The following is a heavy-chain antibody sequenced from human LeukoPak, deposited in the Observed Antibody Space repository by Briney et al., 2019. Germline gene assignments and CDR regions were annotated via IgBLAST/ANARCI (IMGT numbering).Heavy chain of an antibody. CDR2: IYYSGST. V-gene: IGHV4-39*07. CDR1: GGSISSSSYY. D-gene: IGHD3-10*01. J-gene: IGHJ6*03. Sequence: SETLSLTCTVSGGSISSSSYYWGWIRQPPGKGLEWIGSIYYSGSTYYNPSLKSRVTISVDTSKNQFSLNLSSVTAADTAVYYCARGVREKNRGFLLYYYYYYMDVWGKGTTVAISS. CDR3: ARGVREKNRGFLLYYYYYYMDV.